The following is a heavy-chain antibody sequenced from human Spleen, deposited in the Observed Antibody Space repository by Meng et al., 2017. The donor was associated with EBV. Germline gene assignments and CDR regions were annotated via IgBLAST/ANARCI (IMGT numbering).Heavy chain of an antibody. CDR1: GYPFTSYG. V-gene: IGHV1-18*01. Sequence: QVQLVQSGSEVQKPGASVKVSCKTSGYPFTSYGISWVRQAHGQGLEWMGWISPHNDDTNYAQNLQGRLTMTKDTSTSTAYMELRSLRSDDTAVYYCARAAATVDFWGQGTLVTVSS. D-gene: IGHD4-17*01. CDR2: ISPHNDDT. CDR3: ARAAATVDF. J-gene: IGHJ4*02.